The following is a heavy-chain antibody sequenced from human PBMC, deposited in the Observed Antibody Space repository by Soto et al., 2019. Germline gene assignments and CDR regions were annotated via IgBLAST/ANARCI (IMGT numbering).Heavy chain of an antibody. V-gene: IGHV1-18*04. CDR1: GYTFTSYG. CDR2: ISAYNGNT. D-gene: IGHD3-3*01. J-gene: IGHJ6*02. Sequence: ASVKVSCKDSGYTFTSYGISWVRQAPGQGLEWMGWISAYNGNTNYAQKLQGRVTMTTDTSTSTAYMELRSLRSDDTAVYYCARVGVITIFGVVITSRGMDVWGQGTTVTVSS. CDR3: ARVGVITIFGVVITSRGMDV.